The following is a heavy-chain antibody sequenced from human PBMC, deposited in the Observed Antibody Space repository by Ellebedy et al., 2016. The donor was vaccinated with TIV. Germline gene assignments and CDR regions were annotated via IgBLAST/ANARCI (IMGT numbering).Heavy chain of an antibody. CDR1: GFTFSSYS. CDR3: TGWRSGDPT. CDR2: TRNKPNNYTT. V-gene: IGHV3-72*01. Sequence: GESLKISCAASGFTFSSYSMNWVRQAPGKGLEWVGRTRNKPNNYTTEYAASVKGRFTISRDDSKNSLYLQMNSLKIEDTAVYYCTGWRSGDPTWGQGTLVTVSS. D-gene: IGHD4-17*01. J-gene: IGHJ5*02.